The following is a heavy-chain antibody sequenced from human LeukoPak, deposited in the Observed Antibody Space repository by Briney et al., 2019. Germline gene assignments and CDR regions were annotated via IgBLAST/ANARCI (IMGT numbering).Heavy chain of an antibody. J-gene: IGHJ4*02. CDR2: INHSGST. CDR3: ARDRYYYDSSGDRGLDY. D-gene: IGHD3-22*01. CDR1: GGSFSGYY. Sequence: PSETLSLTCAVYGGSFSGYYWSWIRQPPGKGLEWIGEINHSGSTNYNPSLKSRVTISVDTSKNQFSLKLSSVTAADTAVYYCARDRYYYDSSGDRGLDYWGQGTLVTVSS. V-gene: IGHV4-34*01.